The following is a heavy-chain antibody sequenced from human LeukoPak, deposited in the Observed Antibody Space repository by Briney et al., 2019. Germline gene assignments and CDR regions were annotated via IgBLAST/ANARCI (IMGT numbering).Heavy chain of an antibody. CDR3: ARFGNGGTTVTALLDY. CDR2: IYYSGST. J-gene: IGHJ4*02. D-gene: IGHD4-17*01. V-gene: IGHV4-59*08. Sequence: SETLSLTCTVSGGPLSAYYWTWIRQPPGKGLEWIGHIYYSGSTNYNPSLKSRVTISVDTSKNQFSLKLSSVTAADTAVYYCARFGNGGTTVTALLDYWGQGTLVTVSS. CDR1: GGPLSAYY.